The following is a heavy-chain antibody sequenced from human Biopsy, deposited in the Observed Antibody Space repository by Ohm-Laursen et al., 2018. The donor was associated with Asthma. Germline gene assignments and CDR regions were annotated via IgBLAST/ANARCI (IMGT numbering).Heavy chain of an antibody. J-gene: IGHJ5*02. D-gene: IGHD4-17*01. V-gene: IGHV4-31*03. CDR1: GGSISSGAYY. Sequence: TLSLTCIVSGGSISSGAYYWSWVRQPPGKGLEWIGYIYYSGSTYYNPSLKSRVSISLDTSKNQFSLSLTSVTAADTAVYYCARTTYGDDGFDPWGQGTLVTVSS. CDR2: IYYSGST. CDR3: ARTTYGDDGFDP.